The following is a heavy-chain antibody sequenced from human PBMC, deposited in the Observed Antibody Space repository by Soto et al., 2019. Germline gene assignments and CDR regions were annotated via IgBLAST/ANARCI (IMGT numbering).Heavy chain of an antibody. J-gene: IGHJ3*02. CDR1: GFTFSSYA. CDR3: AKKTDSSSPWGALDI. D-gene: IGHD6-6*01. V-gene: IGHV3-23*01. CDR2: ISGSGGGT. Sequence: EVQLLESGGGLVQPGGSLRLSCAVSGFTFSSYAMTWVRQAPAQGLEWVSGISGSGGGTFYADSVKGRFTISRDSSKNTWYLQMDSLRAEDTAVYYCAKKTDSSSPWGALDIWGQGTMVSVSS.